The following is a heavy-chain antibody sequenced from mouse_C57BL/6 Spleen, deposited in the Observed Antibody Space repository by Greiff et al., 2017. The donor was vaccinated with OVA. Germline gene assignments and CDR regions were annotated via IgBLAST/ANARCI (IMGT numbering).Heavy chain of an antibody. Sequence: QVQLQQSGAELVMPGASVKLSCKASGYTFTSYWMHWVKQRPGQGLEWIGEIDPSDSYTNYNQKFKGKSTLTVDKSSSTAYMQLSSLTSEDSAVYYCARWFYYAMDYWGQGTSVTVSS. J-gene: IGHJ4*01. D-gene: IGHD2-2*01. CDR1: GYTFTSYW. CDR3: ARWFYYAMDY. V-gene: IGHV1-69*01. CDR2: IDPSDSYT.